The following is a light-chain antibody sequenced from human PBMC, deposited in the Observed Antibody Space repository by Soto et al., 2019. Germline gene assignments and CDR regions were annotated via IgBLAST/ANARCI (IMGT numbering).Light chain of an antibody. CDR3: CSYAGSYTVV. J-gene: IGLJ2*01. CDR2: DVN. V-gene: IGLV2-11*01. CDR1: SSDVGGYNY. Sequence: QSALTQPRSVSGSPGQSVTISCTGTSSDVGGYNYVSWYQQHPGKAPKLMIYDVNKRPSGVPDRFSGSKSGNTASLTISGLQAEDEADYYCCSYAGSYTVVFGGGTKLTAL.